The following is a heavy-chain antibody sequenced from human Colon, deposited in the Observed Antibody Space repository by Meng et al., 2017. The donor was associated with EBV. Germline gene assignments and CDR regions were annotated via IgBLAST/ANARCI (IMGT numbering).Heavy chain of an antibody. CDR3: ARNYYFDY. V-gene: IGHV4-30-4*01. Sequence: GRLKGPGPGLVNPSQTWSLTCTVSGGSINSGDYYWSWIRQPPGKGLEWIGYIYYTGSTYYNPSLKSRVTISMDTSKNQFSLRLSSVTAADTAVYYCARNYYFDYWGQGTLVTVSS. CDR2: IYYTGST. J-gene: IGHJ4*02. CDR1: GGSINSGDYY.